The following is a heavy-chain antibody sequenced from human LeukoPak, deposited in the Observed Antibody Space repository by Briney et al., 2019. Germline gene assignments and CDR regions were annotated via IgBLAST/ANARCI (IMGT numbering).Heavy chain of an antibody. CDR1: GGSISSGDYY. CDR2: IYYSWST. V-gene: IGHV4-30-4*08. D-gene: IGHD1-26*01. J-gene: IGHJ5*02. CDR3: ARERGSYYAYNWFDP. Sequence: PSQTLSLTCTVSGGSISSGDYYWSWIRQPPGKGLEWIGYIYYSWSTYYNPSLKSRVTISVDTSKNQFSLKLSSVTAADTAVYYCARERGSYYAYNWFDPWGQGTLVTVSS.